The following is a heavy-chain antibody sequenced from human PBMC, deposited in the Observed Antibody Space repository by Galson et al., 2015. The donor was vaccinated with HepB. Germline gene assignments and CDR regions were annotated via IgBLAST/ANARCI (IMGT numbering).Heavy chain of an antibody. CDR3: ARGPIDSSSTTLGMDV. J-gene: IGHJ6*02. CDR1: GGTFSSYA. V-gene: IGHV1-69*13. D-gene: IGHD6-13*01. CDR2: IIPIFGTA. Sequence: SVKVSCKASGGTFSSYAISWVRQAPGQGLEWMGGIIPIFGTANYAQKFQGRVTITADESTSATYMELSSLRSDDTAVYYCARGPIDSSSTTLGMDVWGQGTTVTVSS.